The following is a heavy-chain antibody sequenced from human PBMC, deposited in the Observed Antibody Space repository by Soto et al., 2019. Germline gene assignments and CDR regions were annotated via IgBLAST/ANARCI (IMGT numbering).Heavy chain of an antibody. V-gene: IGHV1-2*04. CDR2: INPNSGGT. D-gene: IGHD6-19*01. CDR3: ARDRHSSGRSDAFDI. Sequence: GASVKVSCKASGYTFTGYYMHWVRQAPGQGLEWMGWINPNSGGTNYAQKFQGWVTMTRDTSISTAYMELSRLRSDDTAVYYCARDRHSSGRSDAFDIWGQGTMVTVSS. J-gene: IGHJ3*02. CDR1: GYTFTGYY.